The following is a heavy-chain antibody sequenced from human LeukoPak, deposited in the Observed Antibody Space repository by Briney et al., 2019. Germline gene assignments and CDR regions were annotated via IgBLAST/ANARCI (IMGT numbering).Heavy chain of an antibody. D-gene: IGHD4/OR15-4a*01. J-gene: IGHJ4*02. Sequence: PGGSLRLSCAASGFDFSSHSMHWIRQAPGKVLEWVSSISSSGSYKYYADSLKGRLTISRDNAGNSVFLLLQSLTAEDTAVYYCARGMIRGALWCVDFWGLGSLVTVSS. CDR3: ARGMIRGALWCVDF. CDR2: ISSSGSYK. V-gene: IGHV3-21*01. CDR1: GFDFSSHS.